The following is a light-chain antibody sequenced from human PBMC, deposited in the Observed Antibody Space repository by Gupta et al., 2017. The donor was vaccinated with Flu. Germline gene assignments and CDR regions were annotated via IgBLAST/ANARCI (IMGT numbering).Light chain of an antibody. Sequence: ERATLSCRASQSVSSNLAWYQQKPGQAPRLLIYGASTRATGIPARFSGSRSGTEFTLTISSLQSEDFAVYYCQQYNIWPLWTFGQGTKVEIK. J-gene: IGKJ1*01. CDR1: QSVSSN. CDR2: GAS. CDR3: QQYNIWPLWT. V-gene: IGKV3-15*01.